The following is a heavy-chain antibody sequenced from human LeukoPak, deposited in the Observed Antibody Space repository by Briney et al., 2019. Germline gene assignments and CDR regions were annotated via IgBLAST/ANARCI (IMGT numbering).Heavy chain of an antibody. CDR3: ARGPVTMGDY. V-gene: IGHV3-21*01. Sequence: PGGSLRLSCAASGFTFSSYSMNWVRQAPGKGLEWVSSISSSSSYIYYADSVKGRFTLSRDNAKNSLYLQMNSLRAEDTAVYYCARGPVTMGDYWGQGTLVTVSS. CDR2: ISSSSSYI. CDR1: GFTFSSYS. D-gene: IGHD4/OR15-4a*01. J-gene: IGHJ4*02.